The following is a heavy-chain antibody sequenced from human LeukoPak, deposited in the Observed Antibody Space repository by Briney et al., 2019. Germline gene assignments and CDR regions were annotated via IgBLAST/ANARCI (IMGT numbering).Heavy chain of an antibody. J-gene: IGHJ4*02. CDR1: GFPFSNYW. V-gene: IGHV3-74*01. CDR3: ARVPLGYSYGDLDY. CDR2: INSDGSST. D-gene: IGHD5-18*01. Sequence: GGSLRLSCAASGFPFSNYWMHWVRQAPGRGLVWVSRINSDGSSTSYADSVKGRFTISRDNTKNTLYLQMNSLRAEDTAVYYCARVPLGYSYGDLDYWGQGTLVTVSS.